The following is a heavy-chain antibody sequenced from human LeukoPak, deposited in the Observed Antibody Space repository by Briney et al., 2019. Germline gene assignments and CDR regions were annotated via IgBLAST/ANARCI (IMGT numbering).Heavy chain of an antibody. CDR3: ARGWELRDNWFDP. Sequence: ASVKVSCKASGYTFTRYYMHWVRQAPGQGLEWMGWINPNSGGTNYAQKFQGRVTMTRDTSISTAYMELSRLRSDDTAVYYCARGWELRDNWFDPWGQGTLVTVSS. CDR1: GYTFTRYY. V-gene: IGHV1-2*02. D-gene: IGHD1-26*01. CDR2: INPNSGGT. J-gene: IGHJ5*02.